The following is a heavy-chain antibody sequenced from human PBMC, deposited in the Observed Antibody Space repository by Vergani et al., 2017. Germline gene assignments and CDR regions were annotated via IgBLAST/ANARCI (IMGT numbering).Heavy chain of an antibody. CDR2: ISNDGSNK. CDR3: AKQSAYESSGYLVY. CDR1: GFTFSSYG. V-gene: IGHV3-30*18. Sequence: QVQLVESGGGVVQPGRSLRLSCEVSGFTFSSYGMHWVRQAPGKGLEWVAVISNDGSNKDYADSVKGRFTISRDNSKNTLYVQMNSLRAEDTAVYYCAKQSAYESSGYLVYLGQGTLVTVSS. J-gene: IGHJ4*02. D-gene: IGHD3-22*01.